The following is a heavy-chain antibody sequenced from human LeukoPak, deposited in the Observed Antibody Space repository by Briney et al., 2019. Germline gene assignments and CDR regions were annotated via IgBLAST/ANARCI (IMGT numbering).Heavy chain of an antibody. CDR3: ARDTAQRAFDI. V-gene: IGHV3-33*01. CDR1: GFTFSTYG. Sequence: SGGSLRLSCAASGFTFSTYGMHWVRQSPGKGLEWVAVIWYDGSKTHYRDSVKGRFTISRDNSKNTLYLEMNSLRAEDTAVYHCARDTAQRAFDIWGQGTMVTVSS. J-gene: IGHJ3*02. D-gene: IGHD6-25*01. CDR2: IWYDGSKT.